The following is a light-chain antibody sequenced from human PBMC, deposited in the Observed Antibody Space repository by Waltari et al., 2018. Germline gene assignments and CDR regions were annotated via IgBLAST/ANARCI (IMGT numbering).Light chain of an antibody. V-gene: IGLV3-1*01. Sequence: SYELTQPPSVSVSPGQTARITCSGDKLGNEYACWYQQKPGQSPVLVIYQDDKRPSGIPERFSGSNSGNTSTLTISGTQAMDEADYYCQAWDSSTAHVLFGGGTKLTVL. CDR1: KLGNEY. CDR3: QAWDSSTAHVL. CDR2: QDD. J-gene: IGLJ2*01.